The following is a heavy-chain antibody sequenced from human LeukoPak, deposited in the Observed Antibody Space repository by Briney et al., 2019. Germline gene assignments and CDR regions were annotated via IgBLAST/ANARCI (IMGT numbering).Heavy chain of an antibody. CDR3: ARGGLGVLVVALSEP. D-gene: IGHD3-22*01. J-gene: IGHJ5*02. V-gene: IGHV4-59*08. Sequence: PSGTLSLTCTVSGASISSYYWSWIRQPPGTGLEWIGYIYYSGSANYNPSLKSRVTISVDTSKNQFSLKLSSVTAADTAVYYCARGGLGVLVVALSEPWGQGTLVTVSS. CDR1: GASISSYY. CDR2: IYYSGSA.